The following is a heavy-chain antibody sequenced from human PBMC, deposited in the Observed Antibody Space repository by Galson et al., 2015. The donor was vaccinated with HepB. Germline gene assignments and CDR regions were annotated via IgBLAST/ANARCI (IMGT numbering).Heavy chain of an antibody. D-gene: IGHD2-2*01. J-gene: IGHJ4*02. CDR3: ARDRCSSTSCYVDY. CDR1: GFTFSSYS. V-gene: IGHV3-21*01. Sequence: SLRLSCAASGFTFSSYSMNWVRQAPGKGLEWVSSISSSSSYIYYADSVKGRFTISRDNAKNSLYLQMNSLRAEDTAVYYCARDRCSSTSCYVDYWGQGTLVTVSS. CDR2: ISSSSSYI.